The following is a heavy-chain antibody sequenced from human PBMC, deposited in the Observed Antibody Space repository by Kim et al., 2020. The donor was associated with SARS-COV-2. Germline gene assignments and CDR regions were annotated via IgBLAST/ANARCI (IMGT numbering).Heavy chain of an antibody. CDR2: ISSNGGST. CDR1: GFTFSSYA. V-gene: IGHV3-64D*09. Sequence: GGSLRLSCSASGFTFSSYAMHWVRQAPGKGLEYVSAISSNGGSTYYADSVKGRFTISRDNSKNTLYLQMSSLRAEDTAVYYCVKGYYNYKLAYYYGMDVWGQGTTVTVSS. D-gene: IGHD1-1*01. CDR3: VKGYYNYKLAYYYGMDV. J-gene: IGHJ6*02.